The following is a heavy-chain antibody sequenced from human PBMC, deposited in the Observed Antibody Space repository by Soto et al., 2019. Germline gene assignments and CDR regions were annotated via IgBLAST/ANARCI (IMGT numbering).Heavy chain of an antibody. CDR3: AREGGDSSSWYD. CDR2: ISYDGSNK. CDR1: GFTFSRYA. Sequence: GGSLRLSCAASGFTFSRYAMSWVRQAPGKGLEWVAVISYDGSNKYYADSVKGRFTISRDNSKNTLYLQMNSLRAEDTAVYYCAREGGDSSSWYDWGQGTLVTVSS. V-gene: IGHV3-30-3*01. D-gene: IGHD6-13*01. J-gene: IGHJ4*02.